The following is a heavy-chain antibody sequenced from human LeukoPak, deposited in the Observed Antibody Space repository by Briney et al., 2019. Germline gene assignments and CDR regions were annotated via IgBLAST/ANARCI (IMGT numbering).Heavy chain of an antibody. CDR3: AREGDSNPTPYNWFDP. J-gene: IGHJ5*02. V-gene: IGHV1-69*01. Sequence: SVKVSCKASGGTFSSYAISWVRHAPGQGLEWMGGIIPIFGTANYAQKFQGRVTITADESTNTADMELSSLRSEDTAVYYCAREGDSNPTPYNWFDPWGQGTLVTVSS. CDR1: GGTFSSYA. CDR2: IIPIFGTA. D-gene: IGHD4-11*01.